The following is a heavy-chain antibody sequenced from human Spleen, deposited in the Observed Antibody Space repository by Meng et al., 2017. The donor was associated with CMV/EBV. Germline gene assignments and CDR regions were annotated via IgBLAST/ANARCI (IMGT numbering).Heavy chain of an antibody. Sequence: GGSLRLSCAASGFTFSSYAMHWVRQAPGKGLELVAVISYDGSNKYYADSVKGRFTISRDNSKNTLYLQMNSLRAEDTAVYYCARDLINYYYGMDVWGQGTTVTVSS. CDR3: ARDLINYYYGMDV. D-gene: IGHD2-8*01. V-gene: IGHV3-30-3*01. J-gene: IGHJ6*02. CDR1: GFTFSSYA. CDR2: ISYDGSNK.